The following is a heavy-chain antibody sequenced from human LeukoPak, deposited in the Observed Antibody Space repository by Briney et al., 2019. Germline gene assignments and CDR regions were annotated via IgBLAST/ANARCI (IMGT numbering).Heavy chain of an antibody. V-gene: IGHV3-23*01. CDR1: GFTFSSHA. D-gene: IGHD6-6*01. CDR3: VKGSSSSRPYYFDY. CDR2: ITDSGGDT. J-gene: IGHJ4*02. Sequence: GGSLRLSCAASGFTFSSHAMSWVRQAPGKGLEWVTAITDSGGDTYHADSVKGRFSISRDNSKNTLYLQMNSLRVEDTAVYYCVKGSSSSRPYYFDYWGQGTLVTVSS.